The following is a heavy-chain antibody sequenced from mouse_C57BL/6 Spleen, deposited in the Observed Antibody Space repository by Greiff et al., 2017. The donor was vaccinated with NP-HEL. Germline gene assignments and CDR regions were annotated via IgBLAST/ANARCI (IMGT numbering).Heavy chain of an antibody. CDR1: GYTITSYW. Sequence: VQLQQPGAELVRPGASVKLSCTASGYTITSYWMHWVKQRPGQGLEWIGNINPSNGGTNYNEKFKSKATLTADKSSSPAYMPLSSLTSEDYAGYSCGMTSAYYYDYYARDYWGQGTSVTVSS. V-gene: IGHV1-53*01. CDR2: INPSNGGT. CDR3: GMTSAYYYDYYARDY. J-gene: IGHJ4*01. D-gene: IGHD1-1*01.